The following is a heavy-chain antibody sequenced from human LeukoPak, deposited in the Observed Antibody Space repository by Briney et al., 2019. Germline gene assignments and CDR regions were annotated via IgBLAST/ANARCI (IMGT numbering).Heavy chain of an antibody. J-gene: IGHJ4*02. CDR2: IRYDGTKK. Sequence: LGGSLRLSCVASGFTFSSHDMHWVRQAPGKGLEWPSLIRYDGTKKYTDSLEGRFTISRDNSKNTLYLQMNSLRAEDTAVYYRARKYDYWGQGTLVTVSS. CDR1: GFTFSSHD. CDR3: ARKYDY. V-gene: IGHV3-30*02.